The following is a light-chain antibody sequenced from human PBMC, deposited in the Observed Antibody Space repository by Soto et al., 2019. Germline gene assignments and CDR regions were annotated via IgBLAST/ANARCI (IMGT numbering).Light chain of an antibody. CDR2: GNS. CDR3: QSYDCGRSASYV. Sequence: QSVLTQPPSVSGAPGQRVTISCTGTSSNIGAGYYVHWYKQLPGTAPKLLIYGNSNRPSGVTDRFSGSKSGTSASLAITGLQAEDEAEYDGQSYDCGRSASYVFGTGTKVTVL. CDR1: SSNIGAGYY. J-gene: IGLJ1*01. V-gene: IGLV1-40*01.